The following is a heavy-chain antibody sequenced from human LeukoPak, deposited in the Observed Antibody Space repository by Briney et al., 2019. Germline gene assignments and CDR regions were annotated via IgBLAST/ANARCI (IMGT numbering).Heavy chain of an antibody. D-gene: IGHD5-18*01. V-gene: IGHV3-7*01. CDR2: IKQDWSHT. CDR1: GFTPCRNR. CDR3: ARGPDTVWGPL. J-gene: IGHJ4*02. Sequence: PGGSLRLSCAAAGFTPCRNRMSGGRQGPGKGGGGVANIKQDWSHTYYVDSVKGRFTISTDNAKNSLYLQMNSLRAEDTAVYYCARGPDTVWGPLWGQGTLVTVSS.